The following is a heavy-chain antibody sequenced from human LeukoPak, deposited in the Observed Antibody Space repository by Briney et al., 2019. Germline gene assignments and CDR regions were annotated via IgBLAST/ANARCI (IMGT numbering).Heavy chain of an antibody. CDR1: GFTFRSYG. Sequence: QPGRSLRLSCAASGFTFRSYGMHWVRQAPGKGLEWVAVISYDGSNKYYADSVKGRFTISRDNSKNTLYLQMNSLRAEDTAVYYCASENGDYYFDYWGQGTLVTVSS. CDR2: ISYDGSNK. CDR3: ASENGDYYFDY. D-gene: IGHD4-17*01. J-gene: IGHJ4*02. V-gene: IGHV3-30*03.